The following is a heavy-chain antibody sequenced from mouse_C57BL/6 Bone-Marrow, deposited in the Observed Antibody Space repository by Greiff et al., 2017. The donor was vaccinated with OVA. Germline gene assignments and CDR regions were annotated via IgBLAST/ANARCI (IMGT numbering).Heavy chain of an antibody. CDR3: ARGDDYAAMDY. V-gene: IGHV7-1*01. Sequence: EVKLMESGGGLVQSGRSLRLSCATSGFTFSDFYMEWVRQAPGKGLEWIAASRNKANDYTTEYSASVKGRFIVSRDTSQSILYLQMNALRAEDTAIYYCARGDDYAAMDYWGQGTSVTVSS. CDR2: SRNKANDYTT. CDR1: GFTFSDFY. J-gene: IGHJ4*01.